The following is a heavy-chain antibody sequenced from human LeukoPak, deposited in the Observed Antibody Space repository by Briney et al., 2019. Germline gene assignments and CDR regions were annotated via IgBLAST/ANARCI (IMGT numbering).Heavy chain of an antibody. CDR3: AREGYDFALYMDV. CDR1: GYTFTSYA. CDR2: INTNTGNP. Sequence: EASVKVSCKASGYTFTSYAMNWVRQAPGQGLEWMGWINTNTGNPTYAQGFTGRFVFSLDTSVSTAYLQISSLKAEDTAVYYCAREGYDFALYMDVWGKGITVTVSS. D-gene: IGHD3-3*01. V-gene: IGHV7-4-1*02. J-gene: IGHJ6*03.